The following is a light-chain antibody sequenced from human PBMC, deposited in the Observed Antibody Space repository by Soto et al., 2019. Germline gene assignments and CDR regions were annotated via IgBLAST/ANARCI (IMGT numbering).Light chain of an antibody. V-gene: IGKV3-20*01. Sequence: VVLTQSPATLSLSPGERATLSCRASQSVSSRLAWYQHKPGQAPRLLISGASSRATGIPDRFSGSGSGTDFTLTISRLEPEDFALYYCQQYGGSPITFGQGTRLEI. J-gene: IGKJ5*01. CDR1: QSVSSR. CDR2: GAS. CDR3: QQYGGSPIT.